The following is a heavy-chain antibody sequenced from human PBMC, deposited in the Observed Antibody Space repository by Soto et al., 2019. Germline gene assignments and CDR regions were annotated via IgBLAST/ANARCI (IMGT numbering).Heavy chain of an antibody. CDR2: IYYSGST. J-gene: IGHJ6*02. Sequence: PSETLSLTCTVSGGSISSGDYYWSWIRQPPGKGLEWIGYIYYSGSTYYNPSLKSRVTISVDTSKNQFSLKLSSVTAADTAVYYCARVRYFPRPLGGMDVCGPGITVTVSS. D-gene: IGHD3-9*01. CDR3: ARVRYFPRPLGGMDV. V-gene: IGHV4-30-4*01. CDR1: GGSISSGDYY.